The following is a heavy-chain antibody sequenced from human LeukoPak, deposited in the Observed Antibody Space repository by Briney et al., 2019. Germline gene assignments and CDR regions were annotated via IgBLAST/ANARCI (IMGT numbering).Heavy chain of an antibody. CDR1: GFTFSTYG. D-gene: IGHD6-19*01. Sequence: GGSLRLSCEASGFTFSTYGMHWVRQAPGKGLEWVAATWYDGSNRYYADSVKGRFTISRDNSKNTMYLQMDSLRDEDTAVYYCAREIRDTGWYVDYWGQGTLVTVSS. CDR2: TWYDGSNR. V-gene: IGHV3-33*01. J-gene: IGHJ4*02. CDR3: AREIRDTGWYVDY.